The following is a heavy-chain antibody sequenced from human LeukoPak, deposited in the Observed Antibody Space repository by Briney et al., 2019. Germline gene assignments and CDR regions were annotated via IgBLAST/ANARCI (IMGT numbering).Heavy chain of an antibody. V-gene: IGHV4-39*07. CDR2: IYYSGST. CDR3: ARAPTYSGSYYSYYYMDV. J-gene: IGHJ6*03. Sequence: SETLSLTCTVSGGSVSSSSYYWGWIRQPPGKGLEWIGRIYYSGSTYYNPSLKSRVTISIDTSKNQFSLKVSSVTAADTAVYYCARAPTYSGSYYSYYYMDVWGKGTTVTVSS. CDR1: GGSVSSSSYY. D-gene: IGHD1-26*01.